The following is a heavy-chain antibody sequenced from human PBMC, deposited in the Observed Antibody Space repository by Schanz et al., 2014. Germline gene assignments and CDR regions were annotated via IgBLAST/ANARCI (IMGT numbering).Heavy chain of an antibody. CDR3: AREGEWGYDPPRH. D-gene: IGHD5-12*01. Sequence: VRLVESGGGLVEPGGSLRLSCAASGFTFSDYYMSWIRQPQGKGMEWVSYISSSSIYTNYADSVKGRFTISRDNAKNSLYLQMNSLRAEDTAVYYCAREGEWGYDPPRHWGQGTLVTVSS. V-gene: IGHV3-11*06. J-gene: IGHJ4*02. CDR2: ISSSSIYT. CDR1: GFTFSDYY.